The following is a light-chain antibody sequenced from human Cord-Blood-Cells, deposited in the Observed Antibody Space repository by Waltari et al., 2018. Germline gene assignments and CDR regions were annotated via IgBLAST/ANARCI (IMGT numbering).Light chain of an antibody. CDR1: QSISSY. V-gene: IGKV1-39*01. CDR2: AAS. J-gene: IGKJ2*01. Sequence: IQMPQPPSSLSASVGDSATTTCRASQSISSYLNWYQQKPGKAPKLLTYAASSLQSGVPSRFSGSGSGTDFTLTISSLQPEDFATYYCQQSYSTPYTFGQGTKLEIK. CDR3: QQSYSTPYT.